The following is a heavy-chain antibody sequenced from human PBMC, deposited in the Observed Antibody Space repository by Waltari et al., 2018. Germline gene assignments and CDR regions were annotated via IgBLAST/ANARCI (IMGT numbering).Heavy chain of an antibody. CDR1: GYTLTEFS. V-gene: IGHV1-24*01. J-gene: IGHJ4*02. D-gene: IGHD6-19*01. CDR3: ATSSFVAVLDS. CDR2: IHRTGSS. Sequence: QVQPEQSGAEVKKPGASVTVSCTVVGYTLTEFSMHWVRQAPGKGLEWLGEIHRTGSSNYNPSLKSRLTMSVDKSNSQVSMKLKSLTAADTAVYYCATSSFVAVLDSWGQGTLVTVSS.